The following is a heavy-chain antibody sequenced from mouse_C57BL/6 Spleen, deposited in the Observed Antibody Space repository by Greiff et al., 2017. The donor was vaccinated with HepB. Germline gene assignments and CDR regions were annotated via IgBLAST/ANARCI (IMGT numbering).Heavy chain of an antibody. V-gene: IGHV14-2*01. CDR2: IDPEDGET. CDR1: GFNIKDYY. J-gene: IGHJ4*01. Sequence: VHVKQSGAELVKPGASVKLSCTASGFNIKDYYMHWVKQRTEQGLEWIGRIDPEDGETKYAPKFQGKATITADTSSNTAYLQLSSLTSEDTAVYYCAKEGWDYGSSYVAMDYWGQGTSVTVAS. D-gene: IGHD1-1*01. CDR3: AKEGWDYGSSYVAMDY.